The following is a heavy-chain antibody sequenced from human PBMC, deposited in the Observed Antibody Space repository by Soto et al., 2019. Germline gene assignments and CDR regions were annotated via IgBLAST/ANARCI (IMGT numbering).Heavy chain of an antibody. CDR2: IKGDGSAK. CDR1: GFTFSSYW. D-gene: IGHD2-2*02. Sequence: LRLSCAASGFTFSSYWMSWVRQAPGKGLEWVANIKGDGSAKYYLDSVKGRFTISRDNAKNSLYLQMSSLRAEDTAVYYCVRDGGSSNSCYIYGMDVWGQGTTVTVSS. J-gene: IGHJ6*02. V-gene: IGHV3-7*03. CDR3: VRDGGSSNSCYIYGMDV.